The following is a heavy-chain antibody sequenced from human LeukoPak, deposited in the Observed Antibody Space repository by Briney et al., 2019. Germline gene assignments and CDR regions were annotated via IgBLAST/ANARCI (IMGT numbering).Heavy chain of an antibody. V-gene: IGHV3-73*01. J-gene: IGHJ4*02. D-gene: IGHD3-3*01. Sequence: GGSLRLSCAASGLTFSGSAMHWVRQASGKGLEWVGRIRTKDNNYATAYAASVKGRFTISRDDSKNTAFLQMNSLKTDDTAVYYCSSKDWSGSGPYSDYWGQGTLVTVSS. CDR3: SSKDWSGSGPYSDY. CDR1: GLTFSGSA. CDR2: IRTKDNNYAT.